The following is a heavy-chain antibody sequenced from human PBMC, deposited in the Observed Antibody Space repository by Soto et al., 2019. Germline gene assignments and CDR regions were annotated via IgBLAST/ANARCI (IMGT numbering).Heavy chain of an antibody. CDR3: AKDPSPATPYDFWSGYYYYYGMDV. J-gene: IGHJ6*02. Sequence: GGSLRLSCAASGFTFSSYGMHWVRQAPGKGLEWVAVISYDGSNKYYADSVKGRFTISRDNSKNTLYLQMNSLRAEDTAVYYCAKDPSPATPYDFWSGYYYYYGMDVWGQGTTVTVSS. V-gene: IGHV3-30*18. CDR1: GFTFSSYG. D-gene: IGHD3-3*01. CDR2: ISYDGSNK.